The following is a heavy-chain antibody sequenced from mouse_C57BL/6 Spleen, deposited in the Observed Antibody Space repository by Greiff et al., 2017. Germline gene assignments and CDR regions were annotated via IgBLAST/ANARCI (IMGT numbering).Heavy chain of an antibody. CDR1: GYTFTSYW. CDR2: INPSSGYT. J-gene: IGHJ4*01. Sequence: QVQLQQSGAELAKPGASVKLSCKASGYTFTSYWMHWVKQRPGQGLEWIGYINPSSGYTKYNQKFKDKATLTADKSSSTAYMPLSSLTYEDSAVYYCARRGPTVVDAMDYWGQGTSVTVSS. V-gene: IGHV1-7*01. CDR3: ARRGPTVVDAMDY. D-gene: IGHD1-1*01.